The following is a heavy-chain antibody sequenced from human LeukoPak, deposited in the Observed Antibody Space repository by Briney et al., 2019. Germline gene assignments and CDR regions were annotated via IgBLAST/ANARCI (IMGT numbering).Heavy chain of an antibody. CDR2: ISSSSSTI. V-gene: IGHV3-48*01. Sequence: GGSLRLSCAASGFTFSSYSMNWVRQAPGKGLEWVSYISSSSSTIYYADSVKGRFTISRDNAKNSLYLQMNSLRAEDTAVYYCARDSVTTVTKGPVYWGPGTLVTVSS. CDR1: GFTFSSYS. J-gene: IGHJ4*02. CDR3: ARDSVTTVTKGPVY. D-gene: IGHD4-11*01.